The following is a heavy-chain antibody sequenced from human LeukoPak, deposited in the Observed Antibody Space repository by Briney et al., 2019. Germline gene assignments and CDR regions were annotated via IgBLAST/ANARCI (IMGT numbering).Heavy chain of an antibody. V-gene: IGHV4-59*08. CDR3: AGHHPRNTVDF. CDR2: ISDIGSI. CDR1: GGSISSYY. Sequence: SETLSLTCTVSGGSISSYYWSWIRQPPGKGLEWIAYISDIGSINYNPSLKSRVTISLDTSKNQFSLKLSSVTAADTAVHYCAGHHPRNTVDFWGQGTLVTLSS. D-gene: IGHD2/OR15-2a*01. J-gene: IGHJ4*02.